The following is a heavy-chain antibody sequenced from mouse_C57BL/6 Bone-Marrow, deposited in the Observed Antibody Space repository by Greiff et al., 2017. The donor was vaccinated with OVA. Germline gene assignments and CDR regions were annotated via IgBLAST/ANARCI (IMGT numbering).Heavy chain of an antibody. CDR1: GYTFTSYT. CDR2: INPSSGYT. CDR3: ARDDGNWFDY. V-gene: IGHV1-4*01. J-gene: IGHJ3*01. Sequence: VHLVESGAELARPGASVKMSCKASGYTFTSYTMHWVKQRPGQGLEWIGYINPSSGYTKYNQKFKDKATLTADKSSSTAYMQLSSLTTDDSAVYFCARDDGNWFDYGCQGTRATVTA. D-gene: IGHD2-3*01.